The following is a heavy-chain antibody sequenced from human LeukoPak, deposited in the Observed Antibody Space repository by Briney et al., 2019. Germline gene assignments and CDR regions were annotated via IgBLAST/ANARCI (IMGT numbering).Heavy chain of an antibody. CDR3: ARDPSPHGDPNYVFDY. CDR2: IYHSGST. Sequence: SETLSLTCTVSGYSISSGYYWGWIRQPPGKGLEWIGSIYHSGSTYYNPSLKSRVTISVDTSKNQFSLKLSSVTAADTAVYYCARDPSPHGDPNYVFDYWGQGTLVTVSS. J-gene: IGHJ4*02. D-gene: IGHD4-17*01. V-gene: IGHV4-38-2*02. CDR1: GYSISSGYY.